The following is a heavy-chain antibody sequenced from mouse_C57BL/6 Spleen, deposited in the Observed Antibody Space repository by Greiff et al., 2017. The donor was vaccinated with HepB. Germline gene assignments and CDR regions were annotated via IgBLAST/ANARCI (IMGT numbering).Heavy chain of an antibody. CDR1: GYSITSGYY. V-gene: IGHV3-6*01. Sequence: ESGPGLVKPSQSLSLTCSVTGYSITSGYYWNWIRQFPGNKLEWMGYISYDGSNNYNPSLKNRISITRDTSKNQFFLKLNSVTTEDTATYYCARGGGYAWFAYWGQGTLVTVSA. J-gene: IGHJ3*01. D-gene: IGHD2-2*01. CDR3: ARGGGYAWFAY. CDR2: ISYDGSN.